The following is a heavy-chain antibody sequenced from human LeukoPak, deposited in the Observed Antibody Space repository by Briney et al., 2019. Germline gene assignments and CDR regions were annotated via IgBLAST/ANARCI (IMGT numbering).Heavy chain of an antibody. Sequence: SETLSLTCTVSGGSIRSYYWSWIRQPPGKGLEWIGEINHSGSTNYNPSLKSRVTISVDTSKNQFSLKLSSVTAADTAVYYCARLKKLPLWFGELNYYYYMDVWGKGTTVTISS. CDR1: GGSIRSYY. V-gene: IGHV4-34*01. CDR2: INHSGST. D-gene: IGHD3-10*01. J-gene: IGHJ6*03. CDR3: ARLKKLPLWFGELNYYYYMDV.